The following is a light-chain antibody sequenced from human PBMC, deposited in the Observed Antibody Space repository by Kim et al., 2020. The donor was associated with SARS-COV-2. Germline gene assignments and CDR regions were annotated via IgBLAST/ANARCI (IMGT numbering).Light chain of an antibody. V-gene: IGKV1-39*01. CDR1: QSICNC. CDR3: QQCASTPT. J-gene: IGKJ1*01. CDR2: GAS. Sequence: SASVGDRGLSTCRASQSICNCLNWYQHKPGKAPKLLIYGASSLQSGVTSGFSGSGSGTEFTLTISSLQPEDIETYYCQQCASTPTFGQGTKVDIK.